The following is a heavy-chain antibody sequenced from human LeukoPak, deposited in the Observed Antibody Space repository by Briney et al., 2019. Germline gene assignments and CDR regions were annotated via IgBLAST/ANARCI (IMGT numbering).Heavy chain of an antibody. CDR2: IYLSGST. Sequence: SETLSLTCAVSGYSISSGYYWGWIRQPPGKGLEWIGSIYLSGSTYYNPSLKSRVTISVDTSKNQFSLKLSSVTAADTAVYYCARRPSYWYFDLWGRGTLVTVSS. CDR1: GYSISSGYY. J-gene: IGHJ2*01. V-gene: IGHV4-38-2*01. CDR3: ARRPSYWYFDL.